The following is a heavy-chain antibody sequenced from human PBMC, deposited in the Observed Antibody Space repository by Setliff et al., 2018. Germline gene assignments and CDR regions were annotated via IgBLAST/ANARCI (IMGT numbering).Heavy chain of an antibody. D-gene: IGHD3-10*01. V-gene: IGHV4-34*09. CDR2: ISHSGNT. J-gene: IGHJ5*02. CDR1: GESFSGYF. CDR3: ARYNPGSSAHWFDP. Sequence: SETLSLTCAVYGESFSGYFWSWIRQTPEKGLEWIGEISHSGNTNYNPSLKSLVSISIDTSKNQFSLKLASVTAADTAVYYCARYNPGSSAHWFDPWGQGTLVTVSS.